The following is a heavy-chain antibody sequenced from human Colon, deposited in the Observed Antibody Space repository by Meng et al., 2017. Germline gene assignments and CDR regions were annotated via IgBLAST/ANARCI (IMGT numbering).Heavy chain of an antibody. CDR3: ARDSGYDKNWFDP. Sequence: VQLHGPAPGLARPSVPLSLTCSVSGGSVIINSYYWSWIRQPPGKGLEWIGFIYYSGSTNYNPSLKSRVTISVDTSKNQFSLKVSSVTAADTAVYYCARDSGYDKNWFDPWGQGTLVTVSS. V-gene: IGHV4-61*01. CDR1: GGSVIINSYY. D-gene: IGHD5-12*01. CDR2: IYYSGST. J-gene: IGHJ5*02.